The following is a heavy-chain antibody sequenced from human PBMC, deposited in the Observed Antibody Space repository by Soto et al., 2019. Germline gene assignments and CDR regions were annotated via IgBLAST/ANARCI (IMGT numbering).Heavy chain of an antibody. Sequence: TGGSLRLSCAASGFTFSSYAMSWVRQAPGKGLEWVSAISGSGGSTYYADSVKGRFTISRDNSKNTLYLQMNSLRAEDTAVYYSAKDRPLRFLEWLQSYYFDDWGQGTLVTVSS. CDR3: AKDRPLRFLEWLQSYYFDD. J-gene: IGHJ4*02. CDR1: GFTFSSYA. D-gene: IGHD3-3*01. CDR2: ISGSGGST. V-gene: IGHV3-23*01.